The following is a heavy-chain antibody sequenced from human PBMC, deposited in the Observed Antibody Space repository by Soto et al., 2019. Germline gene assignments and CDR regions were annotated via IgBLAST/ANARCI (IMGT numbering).Heavy chain of an antibody. Sequence: EVQLLESGGGLVQPGGSLRLSCAASGFTFSSYAVRWVRQAPVKGLEWVSAISGSGGSTYYADSVKGRFTISRDNSKITLYLQMNSLRAEDTAVYYCARRGSGSYYDYWGQGTLVTVSS. CDR2: ISGSGGST. CDR3: ARRGSGSYYDY. CDR1: GFTFSSYA. V-gene: IGHV3-23*01. D-gene: IGHD1-26*01. J-gene: IGHJ4*02.